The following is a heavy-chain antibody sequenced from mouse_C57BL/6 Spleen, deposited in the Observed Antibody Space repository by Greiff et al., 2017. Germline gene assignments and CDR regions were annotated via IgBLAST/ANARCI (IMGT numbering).Heavy chain of an antibody. J-gene: IGHJ2*01. CDR1: GFTFSDYG. CDR2: ISSGSSTI. V-gene: IGHV5-17*01. Sequence: EVKLEESGGGLVKPGGSLKLSCAASGFTFSDYGMHWVRQAPEKGLEWVAYISSGSSTIYYADTVKGRFTISRDKAKNTLFLQMTSLGSEDTAMYYCARRVGYYFDYWGQGTTLTVSS. CDR3: ARRVGYYFDY. D-gene: IGHD3-1*01.